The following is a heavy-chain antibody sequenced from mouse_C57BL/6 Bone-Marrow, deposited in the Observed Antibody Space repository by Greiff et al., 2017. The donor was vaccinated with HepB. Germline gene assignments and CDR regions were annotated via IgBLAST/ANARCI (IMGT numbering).Heavy chain of an antibody. D-gene: IGHD2-4*01. J-gene: IGHJ2*01. V-gene: IGHV3-6*01. CDR2: ISYDGSN. CDR3: ARRSIYYDYFDY. CDR1: GYSITSGYY. Sequence: ESGPGLVKPSQSLSLTCSVTGYSITSGYYWNWIRQFPGNKLEWMGYISYDGSNNYNPSLKNRIPITRDTSKNQFFLKLNSVTTEDTATYYCARRSIYYDYFDYWGQGTTLTVSS.